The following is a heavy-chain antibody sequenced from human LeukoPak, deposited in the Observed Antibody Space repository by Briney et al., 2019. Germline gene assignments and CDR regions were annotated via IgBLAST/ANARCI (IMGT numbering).Heavy chain of an antibody. CDR3: ARGSGWYFL. Sequence: SETLSLTCTVSGGSISSSSYYWGWIRQPPGKGLEWIGSIYYSGSTYYQPSLKSRVTISVARSKNQLSLKLSAVTAADTAVYYWARGSGWYFLWGQGTLVTVSS. V-gene: IGHV4-39*07. CDR2: IYYSGST. D-gene: IGHD6-19*01. CDR1: GGSISSSSYY. J-gene: IGHJ4*02.